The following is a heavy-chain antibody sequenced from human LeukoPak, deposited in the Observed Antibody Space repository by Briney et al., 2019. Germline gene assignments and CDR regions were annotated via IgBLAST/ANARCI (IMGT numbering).Heavy chain of an antibody. V-gene: IGHV4-61*02. CDR2: IYTSGST. D-gene: IGHD6-19*01. CDR1: GGSISSGSFY. J-gene: IGHJ4*02. CDR3: ARDKKTSSGWYRVVDY. Sequence: PSETLSLTCTVSGGSISSGSFYWSWIRQPAGKGLEWIGRIYTSGSTNYNPSLKSRVTISVDKSKNQFSLKLSSVTAADTAVYYCARDKKTSSGWYRVVDYWGQGTLVTVSS.